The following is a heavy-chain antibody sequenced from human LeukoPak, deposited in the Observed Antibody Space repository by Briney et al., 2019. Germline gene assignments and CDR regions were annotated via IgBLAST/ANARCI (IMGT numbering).Heavy chain of an antibody. J-gene: IGHJ6*02. CDR3: AKITPRNYYGSGSSYYGMDV. V-gene: IGHV4-39*07. Sequence: SETLSLTCTVSGGSISSSSYYWGWIRQPPGKGLEWIGSILYSGSTYYNPSLKSRVTISVDTSENQFSLKLNSVTAADTAVYYCAKITPRNYYGSGSSYYGMDVWGQGTTVTVTS. CDR2: ILYSGST. CDR1: GGSISSSSYY. D-gene: IGHD3-10*01.